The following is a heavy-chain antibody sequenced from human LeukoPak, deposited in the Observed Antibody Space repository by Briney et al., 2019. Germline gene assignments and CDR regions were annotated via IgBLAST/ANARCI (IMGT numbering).Heavy chain of an antibody. D-gene: IGHD2-15*01. CDR2: IFHSGST. CDR3: ARGSGNFDY. J-gene: IGHJ4*02. Sequence: SETLSLTCTVSGGSISSHYWSWIRQPPGKGLEWIGYIFHSGSTYYNPSLKSRVTISVDRSKNQFSLKLSSVTAADTAVYYCARGSGNFDYWGQGTLVTVSS. CDR1: GGSISSHY. V-gene: IGHV4-59*11.